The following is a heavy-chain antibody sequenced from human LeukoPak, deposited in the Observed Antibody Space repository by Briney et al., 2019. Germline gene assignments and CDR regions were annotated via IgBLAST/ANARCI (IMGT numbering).Heavy chain of an antibody. D-gene: IGHD4-17*01. J-gene: IGHJ6*03. V-gene: IGHV1-8*01. Sequence: ASVKVSCKASGYTFTSYGINWVRQATGQGLEWMAWMNPNSGNTDSAQKFQGRVTMTRNTSISTAYMELSSLTSEDTAVYYCARTYGDYVGDFYYYMDVWGKGTTVTISS. CDR3: ARTYGDYVGDFYYYMDV. CDR1: GYTFTSYG. CDR2: MNPNSGNT.